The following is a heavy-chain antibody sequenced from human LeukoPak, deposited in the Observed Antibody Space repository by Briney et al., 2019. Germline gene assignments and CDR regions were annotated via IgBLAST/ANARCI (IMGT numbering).Heavy chain of an antibody. V-gene: IGHV3-30*02. CDR3: AKGPSGDFIYSFDN. D-gene: IGHD2-21*02. Sequence: GGSLRLSCAASGFTFSSYGMHWVRQAPGKGLEWVAFIRYDGSNKYYTDSVKGRFTISRDNSKNTLYLQMNSLRADDTAVYYCAKGPSGDFIYSFDNWGQGTLVTVSS. CDR1: GFTFSSYG. CDR2: IRYDGSNK. J-gene: IGHJ4*02.